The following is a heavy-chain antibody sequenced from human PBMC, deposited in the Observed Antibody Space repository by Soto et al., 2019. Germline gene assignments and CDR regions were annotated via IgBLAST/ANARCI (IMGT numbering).Heavy chain of an antibody. CDR2: IIPILGIA. CDR1: GGTFSSYT. Sequence: QVQLVQSGAEVKKPGSSVKVSCKASGGTFSSYTISWVRQAPGQGLEWMGRIIPILGIANYAQKFQGRVTITADKSTSTAYMELSSLRSEDTAVYYCARDRGDGHAFDIWGQGTMVTVSS. J-gene: IGHJ3*02. D-gene: IGHD3-10*01. CDR3: ARDRGDGHAFDI. V-gene: IGHV1-69*08.